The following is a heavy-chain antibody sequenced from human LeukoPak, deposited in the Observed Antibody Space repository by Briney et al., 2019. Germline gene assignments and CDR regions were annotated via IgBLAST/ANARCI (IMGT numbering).Heavy chain of an antibody. CDR3: TTDPSPTAHDY. D-gene: IGHD4-17*01. J-gene: IGHJ4*02. CDR2: IKSKTDGGTT. V-gene: IGHV3-15*01. Sequence: GGSLRLSCAASGFTFSNAWMSWVRQPPGKGLEWVGRIKSKTDGGTTDYAAPVKGRFTISRDDSKNTLYLQMNSLKTEDTAVYYCTTDPSPTAHDYWGQGTLVTVSS. CDR1: GFTFSNAW.